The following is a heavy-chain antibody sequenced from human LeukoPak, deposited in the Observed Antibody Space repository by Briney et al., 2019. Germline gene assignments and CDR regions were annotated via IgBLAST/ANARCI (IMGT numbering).Heavy chain of an antibody. Sequence: PGGSLRLSCATSGFTFDDYAFHWVRQVPGKGLEWVSMIYSDGSIFHADSVKGRFTMSRDNSRNTLDLQMNSLRVEDTAVYFCARDRRRLRGMNGDGDAFDIWGQGTMVTVSS. CDR1: GFTFDDYA. V-gene: IGHV3-53*01. CDR3: ARDRRRLRGMNGDGDAFDI. D-gene: IGHD1-1*01. CDR2: IYSDGSI. J-gene: IGHJ3*02.